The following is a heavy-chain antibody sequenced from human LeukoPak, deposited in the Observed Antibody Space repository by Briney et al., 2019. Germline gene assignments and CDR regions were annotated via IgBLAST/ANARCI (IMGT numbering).Heavy chain of an antibody. CDR2: IIPIFGTA. Sequence: SVNVSFKASGGTFSSYAISWVRQAPGQGLEWMGGIIPIFGTANYAQKFQGRVTITADESTSTAYMELSSLRSEDTAVYYCARERATVTTGWYYFDYWGQGTLVTVSS. V-gene: IGHV1-69*13. CDR3: ARERATVTTGWYYFDY. D-gene: IGHD4-17*01. CDR1: GGTFSSYA. J-gene: IGHJ4*02.